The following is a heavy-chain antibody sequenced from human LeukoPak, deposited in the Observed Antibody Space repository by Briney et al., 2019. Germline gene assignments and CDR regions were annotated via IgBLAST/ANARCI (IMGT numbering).Heavy chain of an antibody. CDR2: IYYSGSS. Sequence: SETLSLTCTVSGGSISSSSSYWGWIRQPPGKGLEWIGSIYYSGSSFDNPALKSRVTISVDTSKNQFSLKLSSVTAADTAVYYCARHRSGWLQSSFDYWGQGTLVTVSS. D-gene: IGHD5-24*01. CDR1: GGSISSSSSY. J-gene: IGHJ4*02. CDR3: ARHRSGWLQSSFDY. V-gene: IGHV4-39*01.